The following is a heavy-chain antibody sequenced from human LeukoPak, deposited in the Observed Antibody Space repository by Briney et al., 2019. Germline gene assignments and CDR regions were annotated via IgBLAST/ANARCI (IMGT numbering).Heavy chain of an antibody. CDR3: ARISLSIAVARSFDY. CDR1: GYTFTGYY. D-gene: IGHD6-19*01. J-gene: IGHJ4*02. Sequence: ASVTVSCKASGYTFTGYYMHWVRQAPGQGLEWMGWINPNSGGTIYAQQFQGRVTMTRDTSISTAYMELGRLRSDDTAVYYCARISLSIAVARSFDYWGQGTLVTVSS. V-gene: IGHV1-2*02. CDR2: INPNSGGT.